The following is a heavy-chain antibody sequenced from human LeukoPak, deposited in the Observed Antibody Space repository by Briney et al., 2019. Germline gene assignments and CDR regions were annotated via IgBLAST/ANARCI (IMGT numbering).Heavy chain of an antibody. CDR2: IGGSGTST. V-gene: IGHV3-23*01. CDR1: GFTFSSYA. D-gene: IGHD4/OR15-4a*01. J-gene: IGHJ4*02. CDR3: ARAADDYFFDY. Sequence: PGGSLRLSCAVSGFTFSSYAMSWVRRAPGKGLEWVSGIGGSGTSTYHADSVKGRFTISRDNSKNTLYLQMNSLRAVDTAVYYCARAADDYFFDYWGQGTLVTVSS.